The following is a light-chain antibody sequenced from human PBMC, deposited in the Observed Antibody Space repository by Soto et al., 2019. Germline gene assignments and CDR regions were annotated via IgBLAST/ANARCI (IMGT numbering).Light chain of an antibody. J-gene: IGLJ3*02. CDR3: CSYAGTYTWV. Sequence: QSALTQPRSVSGSPGQSVTISCTGTSSDVGGYNYVSWYQQHPGKAPKLMIYDVSQRPSGVPNRFSGSKSDNTASLIISGLQAEDEADYYCCSYAGTYTWVFGGGTKLIVL. CDR1: SSDVGGYNY. CDR2: DVS. V-gene: IGLV2-11*01.